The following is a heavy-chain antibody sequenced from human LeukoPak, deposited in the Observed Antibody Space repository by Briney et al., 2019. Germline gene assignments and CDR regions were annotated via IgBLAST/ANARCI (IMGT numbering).Heavy chain of an antibody. J-gene: IGHJ5*02. Sequence: PSETLSLTCTVSGASMSSYFWSWIRQPAGSGLEWIGRISTSGTTNYNPSLKSRVSMSVDTSKNQFSLKLTSVTAADTAVYYCARDGTHNWFDPWGQGTLVTVSS. V-gene: IGHV4-4*07. D-gene: IGHD1-26*01. CDR3: ARDGTHNWFDP. CDR2: ISTSGTT. CDR1: GASMSSYF.